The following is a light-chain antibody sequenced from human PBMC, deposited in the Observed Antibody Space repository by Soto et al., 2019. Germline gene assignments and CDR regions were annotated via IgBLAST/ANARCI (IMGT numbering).Light chain of an antibody. CDR2: GAS. J-gene: IGKJ2*01. CDR1: QSVSSSY. CDR3: QQYGSSPNT. Sequence: EIVLTQSPGTLSLSPGERATLSCRASQSVSSSYFAWYQQKPGQAPRLLIYGASSRATGIPDRFSGSGSGTDFTVTISRLEPEDFAVYYCQQYGSSPNTFGQGTKLEIK. V-gene: IGKV3-20*01.